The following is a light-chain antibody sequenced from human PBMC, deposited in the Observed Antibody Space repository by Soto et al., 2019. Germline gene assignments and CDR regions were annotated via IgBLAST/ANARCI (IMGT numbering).Light chain of an antibody. Sequence: DIQITQSPSTLSASVGDRVTITCRASQSISRWLAWYQQKPGKAPKLLIYDASSLESGVPSRFXGSGSGTXXXXXXXXXXPDDFATYYCQQYNSYSLITFGQGTRLEIK. CDR2: DAS. V-gene: IGKV1-5*01. J-gene: IGKJ5*01. CDR3: QQYNSYSLIT. CDR1: QSISRW.